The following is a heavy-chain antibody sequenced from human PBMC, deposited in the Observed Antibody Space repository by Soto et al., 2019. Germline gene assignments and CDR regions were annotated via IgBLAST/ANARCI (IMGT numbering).Heavy chain of an antibody. CDR2: IYHSGSI. D-gene: IGHD1-1*01. Sequence: SETLSLTCSVSGGSINSGRSSWNWIRQSPGKGLEWIAYIYHSGSIYYNPSLKSRVTISVDRSENQFSLKLTSVTAADTAVYYCVRESTTSGPNWFDTWGPGILVTVSS. CDR3: VRESTTSGPNWFDT. V-gene: IGHV4-30-2*06. J-gene: IGHJ5*02. CDR1: GGSINSGRSS.